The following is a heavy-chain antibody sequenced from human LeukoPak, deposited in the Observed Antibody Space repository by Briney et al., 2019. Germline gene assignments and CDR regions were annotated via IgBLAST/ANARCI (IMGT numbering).Heavy chain of an antibody. J-gene: IGHJ4*02. Sequence: SETLSLTCTVSGASINSHYWSWIRQPAGKGLEWIGRIYISGSTNYNSSLQSRVTMSVDTSKNQFSLKLTSVTAADTAVYYCARALNPLPGTYYFDYWGQVTLVTVSS. CDR3: ARALNPLPGTYYFDY. D-gene: IGHD2-15*01. V-gene: IGHV4-4*07. CDR1: GASINSHY. CDR2: IYISGST.